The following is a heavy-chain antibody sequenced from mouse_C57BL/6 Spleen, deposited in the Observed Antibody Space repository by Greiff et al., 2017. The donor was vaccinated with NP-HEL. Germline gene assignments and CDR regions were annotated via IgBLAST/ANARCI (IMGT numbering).Heavy chain of an antibody. Sequence: VKLQQSGPELVKPGASVKISCKASGYAFSSSWMNWVKQRPGKGFEWIGRIYPGDGDTNYNGKFKGKATLTADKSSSTAYMQLSSLTSEDSAVYFCARFPLDYWGQGTTLTVSS. J-gene: IGHJ2*01. D-gene: IGHD6-1*01. CDR1: GYAFSSSW. V-gene: IGHV1-82*01. CDR2: IYPGDGDT. CDR3: ARFPLDY.